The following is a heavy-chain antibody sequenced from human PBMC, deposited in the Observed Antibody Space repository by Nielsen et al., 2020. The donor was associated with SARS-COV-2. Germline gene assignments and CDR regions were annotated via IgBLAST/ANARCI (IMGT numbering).Heavy chain of an antibody. CDR1: GFTFSSYW. CDR3: ARTDCPPIYNSCLDAFDI. CDR2: IKQDGSEK. J-gene: IGHJ3*02. Sequence: GESLKISCAASGFTFSSYWMSWVRQAPGKGLEWVANIKQDGSEKYYVDSVKGRFTISRDNAKNSLYLQMNSLRAEDTAVYYCARTDCPPIYNSCLDAFDIWGQGTMVTVSS. V-gene: IGHV3-7*01. D-gene: IGHD2-2*01.